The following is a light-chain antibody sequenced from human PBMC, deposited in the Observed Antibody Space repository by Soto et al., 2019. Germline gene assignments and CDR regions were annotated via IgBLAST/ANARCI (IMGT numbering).Light chain of an antibody. CDR3: QQYGSSGT. J-gene: IGKJ1*01. CDR2: GAS. V-gene: IGKV3-20*01. CDR1: QSVSSSY. Sequence: ETVLTQSPCTLSLTPGERAPLSCRASQSVSSSYLAWYQQKPGQAPRLLIYGASNRATGIPDRFSGSGSGTDFTLTISRLEPEDFAVYYCQQYGSSGTFGQGTKVDIK.